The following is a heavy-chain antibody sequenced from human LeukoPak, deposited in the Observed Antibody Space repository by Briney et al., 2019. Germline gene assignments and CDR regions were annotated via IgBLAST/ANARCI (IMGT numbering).Heavy chain of an antibody. Sequence: PGGSLRLSCAASGFTFSSYWMHWVRQAPGKGLMWVSRINPDGSSTNYADSVKGRFTISRGNAKSTLYLQMNSLRAEDTAVYYCASSALSPTWGVWGKGTTVTVSS. CDR3: ASSALSPTWGV. J-gene: IGHJ6*04. V-gene: IGHV3-74*01. CDR1: GFTFSSYW. D-gene: IGHD7-27*01. CDR2: INPDGSST.